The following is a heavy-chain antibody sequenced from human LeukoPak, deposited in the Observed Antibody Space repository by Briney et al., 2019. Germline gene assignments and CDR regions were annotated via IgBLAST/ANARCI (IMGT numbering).Heavy chain of an antibody. J-gene: IGHJ4*02. CDR3: AREASSGWHIDY. D-gene: IGHD6-19*01. CDR1: GYSISSDYY. CDR2: IYHSGST. V-gene: IGHV4-38-2*02. Sequence: SETLSLTCTVSGYSISSDYYWSWIRPPPGKGLEWIGTIYHSGSTYYKPSLESRVTISADASTNQFFLMLSSVTAADTAVYYCAREASSGWHIDYWGQGTLVTVSS.